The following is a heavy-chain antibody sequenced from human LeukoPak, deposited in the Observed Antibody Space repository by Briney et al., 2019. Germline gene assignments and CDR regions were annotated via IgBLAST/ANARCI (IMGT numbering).Heavy chain of an antibody. CDR2: VSADGSNK. J-gene: IGHJ4*02. Sequence: GGSLRLSCEASGFTFSDYGMHWVRQAPGKGLEWVAVVSADGSNKQYADSVKDRFTISVDTSKNQFSLRLSSVTAADTAVYYCAAGYTTFLYYFDYWGQGTLVTVSS. V-gene: IGHV3-30*03. D-gene: IGHD2/OR15-2a*01. CDR3: AAGYTTFLYYFDY. CDR1: GFTFSDYG.